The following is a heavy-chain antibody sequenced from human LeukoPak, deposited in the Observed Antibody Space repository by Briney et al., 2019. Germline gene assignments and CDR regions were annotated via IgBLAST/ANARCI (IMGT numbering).Heavy chain of an antibody. J-gene: IGHJ3*02. V-gene: IGHV3-11*04. D-gene: IGHD3-22*01. CDR1: GFTFSDYY. CDR3: ARDHHRRLYDSQARDTFDI. CDR2: ISSSGSTI. Sequence: PGGSLRLSCAASGFTFSDYYMSWIRQAPGKGLEWVSYISSSGSTIYYADSVKGRFTISRDNAKSSMYLQMDSLRADDTAVYYCARDHHRRLYDSQARDTFDIWGQGTMVTVSS.